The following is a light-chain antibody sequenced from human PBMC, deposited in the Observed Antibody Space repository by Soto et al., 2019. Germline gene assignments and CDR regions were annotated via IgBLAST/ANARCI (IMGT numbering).Light chain of an antibody. CDR1: QGISHY. CDR2: AAS. J-gene: IGKJ3*01. Sequence: AIRMTQSPSSFSTSTCDRVTITCRASQGISHYLAWYQQKPRKAPKLLIYAASTVQSGVPSRFSSSGCGTYFTLTISFLQSEYFANYCCQQYYTYPFTFGPGTKVDIK. V-gene: IGKV1-8*01. CDR3: QQYYTYPFT.